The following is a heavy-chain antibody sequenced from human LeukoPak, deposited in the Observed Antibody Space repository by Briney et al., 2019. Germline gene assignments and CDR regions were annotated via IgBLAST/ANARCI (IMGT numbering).Heavy chain of an antibody. D-gene: IGHD2-21*02. CDR3: AKDSVVVTGDAFDI. CDR2: ISYDGSNK. Sequence: GGSLRLSCAASGFTFSSYGMHWVRQAPGKGLEWVAVISYDGSNKYYADSVKGRFTISRDNSKNTLYLQMNSLRAEDTAVYYCAKDSVVVTGDAFDIWGQGTMVTVSS. CDR1: GFTFSSYG. J-gene: IGHJ3*02. V-gene: IGHV3-30*18.